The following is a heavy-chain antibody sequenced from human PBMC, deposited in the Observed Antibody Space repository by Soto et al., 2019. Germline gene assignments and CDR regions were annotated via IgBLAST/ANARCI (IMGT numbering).Heavy chain of an antibody. J-gene: IGHJ6*03. Sequence: SETLSLTCTVSGGSISSSSYYWGWIRQPPGKGLEWIGSIYYSGSTYYNPSLKSRVTISVDTSKNQFSLKLSSVTAADTAVYYCARQGESYSGTVYYYYYYMDVWGNGRTVT. D-gene: IGHD3-10*01. CDR3: ARQGESYSGTVYYYYYYMDV. CDR1: GGSISSSSYY. CDR2: IYYSGST. V-gene: IGHV4-39*01.